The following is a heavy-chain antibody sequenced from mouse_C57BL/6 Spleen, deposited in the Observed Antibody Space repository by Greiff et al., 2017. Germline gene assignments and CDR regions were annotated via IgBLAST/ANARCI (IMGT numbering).Heavy chain of an antibody. Sequence: QVHVKQSGAELARPGASVKMSCKASGYTFTSYTMHWVKQRPGQGLEWIGYINPSSGYTKYNQKFKDKATLTADKSSSTAYMQLSSLTSEDSAVYYCARSWLRRLGDDWGQGTSVTVSS. V-gene: IGHV1-4*01. CDR2: INPSSGYT. CDR3: ARSWLRRLGDD. D-gene: IGHD2-2*01. J-gene: IGHJ4*01. CDR1: GYTFTSYT.